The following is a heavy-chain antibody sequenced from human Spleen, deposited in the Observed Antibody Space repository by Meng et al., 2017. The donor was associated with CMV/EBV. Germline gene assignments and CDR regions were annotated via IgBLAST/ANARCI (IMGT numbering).Heavy chain of an antibody. CDR3: ARDSAKIVIVAAATPDAFDI. D-gene: IGHD2-2*01. CDR1: GYTFTGYY. J-gene: IGHJ3*02. V-gene: IGHV1-2*02. CDR2: INPNTGVT. Sequence: ASVKVSCKASGYTFTGYYMHWVRQAPGQGLEWMGWINPNTGVTNYAQRFQGRVTMTTDTSTNTAYMELRSLRSDDTAVYYCARDSAKIVIVAAATPDAFDIWGLGTTVTVSS.